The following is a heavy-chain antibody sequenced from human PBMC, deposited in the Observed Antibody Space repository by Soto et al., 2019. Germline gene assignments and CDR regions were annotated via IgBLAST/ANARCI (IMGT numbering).Heavy chain of an antibody. CDR2: IYYSGST. V-gene: IGHV4-30-4*01. D-gene: IGHD6-13*01. Sequence: PSETLSLTCTVSGGSISSGDYYWSWIRQPPGKGLEWIGYIYYSGSTYYNPSLKSRVTISVDTSKNQFSLKVSSVTAADTAVYYCARRDRVAGYSSSWYDVWGQGTLVTVSS. J-gene: IGHJ4*02. CDR3: ARRDRVAGYSSSWYDV. CDR1: GGSISSGDYY.